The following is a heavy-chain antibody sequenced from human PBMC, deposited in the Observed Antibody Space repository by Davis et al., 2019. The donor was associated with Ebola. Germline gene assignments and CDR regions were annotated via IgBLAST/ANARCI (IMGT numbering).Heavy chain of an antibody. J-gene: IGHJ6*02. CDR3: ARPYNVYYYYGMDV. Sequence: AASVKVSCKASGFTFTSSAMQWVRQARGQRLEWIGWIVVGSGNTNYAQKFQERVTITRDMSTSTAYMELSSLRSEDTAVYYCARPYNVYYYYGMDVWGQGTTVTVSS. D-gene: IGHD5-24*01. V-gene: IGHV1-58*02. CDR1: GFTFTSSA. CDR2: IVVGSGNT.